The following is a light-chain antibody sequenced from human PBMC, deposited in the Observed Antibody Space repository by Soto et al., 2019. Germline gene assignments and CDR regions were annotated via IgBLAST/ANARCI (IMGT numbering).Light chain of an antibody. J-gene: IGKJ5*01. V-gene: IGKV1-39*01. CDR2: AAS. Sequence: DIQMTQSPTSLSASVGDRVTITCRASLSIRDYLNWYQQKLGKAPKLLIYAASSLQSGVPSRFTGSISGTDFTLTISSLQPEDFATYYCQQTYSTPSITLGQGTRLQIK. CDR3: QQTYSTPSIT. CDR1: LSIRDY.